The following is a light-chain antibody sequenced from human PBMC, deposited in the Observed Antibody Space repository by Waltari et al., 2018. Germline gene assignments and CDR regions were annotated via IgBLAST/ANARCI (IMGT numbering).Light chain of an antibody. Sequence: QSVLTQPPSASAPPGQRVTISCSGSSSNIGGNIVNWDRKVPGTAPKLLIHSNGLRPSGVPDRFSGSKSGTSASLAISGLQSEDEADYYCVAWDDTLSGMVFGGGTKLTVL. CDR2: SNG. J-gene: IGLJ3*02. CDR1: SSNIGGNI. CDR3: VAWDDTLSGMV. V-gene: IGLV1-44*01.